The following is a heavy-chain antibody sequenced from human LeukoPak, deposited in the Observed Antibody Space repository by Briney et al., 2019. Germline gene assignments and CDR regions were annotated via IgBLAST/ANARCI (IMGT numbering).Heavy chain of an antibody. CDR1: GYTFTRYG. CDR2: ISAYNGNT. CDR3: ARARTTGTTGGDAFDI. D-gene: IGHD1-1*01. J-gene: IGHJ3*02. Sequence: ASVKVSCKASGYTFTRYGISWVRQAPGQGLEWMGWISAYNGNTNYAQKLQGRVTMTTDTSTSTAYMELRSLRSDDTAVYYCARARTTGTTGGDAFDISSQGTMVTVSS. V-gene: IGHV1-18*01.